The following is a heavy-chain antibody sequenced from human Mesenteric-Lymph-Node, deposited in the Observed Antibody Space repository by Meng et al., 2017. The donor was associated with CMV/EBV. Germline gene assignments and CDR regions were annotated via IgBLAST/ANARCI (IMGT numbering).Heavy chain of an antibody. V-gene: IGHV3-11*04. CDR3: VKEKATVAGTGWFDP. Sequence: GGSLRLSCAASGFTFSDYYMSWIRQAPGKGLEWVSYISSSGSTIYYADSVKGRFTISRDNSKNTLYLQMNSLRPEDTAVYYCVKEKATVAGTGWFDPWGQGTLVTVSS. CDR1: GFTFSDYY. J-gene: IGHJ5*02. D-gene: IGHD6-19*01. CDR2: ISSSGSTI.